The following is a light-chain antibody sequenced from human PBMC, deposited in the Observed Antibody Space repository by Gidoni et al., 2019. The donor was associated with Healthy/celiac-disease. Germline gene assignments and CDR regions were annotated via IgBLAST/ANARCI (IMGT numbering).Light chain of an antibody. J-gene: IGKJ1*01. CDR1: PSLLHSNGYNY. CDR2: LGS. Sequence: DIVMTQSPLSLTVTPGEPASISCRSSPSLLHSNGYNYLDWYLQKPGQSPQLLIYLGSNRASGVPDRFSGSGSGTDFTLKISRVEAEDVGVYYCMQALQTPWTFXQXTKVEIK. V-gene: IGKV2-28*01. CDR3: MQALQTPWT.